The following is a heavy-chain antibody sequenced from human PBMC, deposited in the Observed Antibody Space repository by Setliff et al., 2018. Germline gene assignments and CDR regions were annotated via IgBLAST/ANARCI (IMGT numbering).Heavy chain of an antibody. V-gene: IGHV4-59*08. D-gene: IGHD1-26*01. J-gene: IGHJ4*02. CDR2: IYSSGSI. CDR3: ARHPSSGSYYGGSIFYFDD. CDR1: GGSISGYY. Sequence: SETLSLTCNVSGGSISGYYWSWIRQPPGKGLEWIGNIYSSGSIKYNPSLRSRVTISVDTSKNQFSLKLSFVTAADTAVYYCARHPSSGSYYGGSIFYFDDWGPGILVTVSS.